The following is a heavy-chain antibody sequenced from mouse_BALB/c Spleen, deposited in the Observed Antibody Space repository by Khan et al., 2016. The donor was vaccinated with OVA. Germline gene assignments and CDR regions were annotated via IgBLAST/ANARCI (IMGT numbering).Heavy chain of an antibody. Sequence: QVQLQQSGAELAKPGASVKMSCKASGYTFINYWILWVKQRPGQGLEWIGYINPSTGYTEYNQNFKDKATLTADKSSSTAYMQLSSLTSEDSAVYNCVRDGAYHRNDGWFAYWGQGTLVTVSA. CDR3: VRDGAYHRNDGWFAY. CDR1: GYTFINYW. J-gene: IGHJ3*01. V-gene: IGHV1-7*01. D-gene: IGHD2-14*01. CDR2: INPSTGYT.